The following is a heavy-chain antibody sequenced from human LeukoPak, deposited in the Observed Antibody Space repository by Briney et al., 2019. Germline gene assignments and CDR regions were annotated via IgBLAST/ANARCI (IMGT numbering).Heavy chain of an antibody. J-gene: IGHJ3*02. CDR3: ARGIVVVPAAHDAFDI. D-gene: IGHD2-2*01. V-gene: IGHV5-51*01. CDR2: IYPGDSDT. Sequence: GESLKISCKGSGYSFTSYWIGWVRQMPGKGLEWRGIIYPGDSDTRYSPSFQGQVTISADKSISTAYLQWSSLKASDTAMYYCARGIVVVPAAHDAFDIWGQGTMVTVSS. CDR1: GYSFTSYW.